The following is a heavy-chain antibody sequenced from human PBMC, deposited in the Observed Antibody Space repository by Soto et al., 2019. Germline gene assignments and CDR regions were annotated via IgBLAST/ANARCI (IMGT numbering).Heavy chain of an antibody. D-gene: IGHD2-21*02. V-gene: IGHV3-30*18. Sequence: QVQLVESGGGVVQPGRSLRLSCAASGFTFSSYGMHWVRQAPGKGLEWVAVISYDGSNKYYADSVKGRFTISRDNSKNTLYLQMNSLRAEDTGVYYCAKDSRIVVVTAPYDYWGQGTMVTVSS. CDR3: AKDSRIVVVTAPYDY. CDR1: GFTFSSYG. CDR2: ISYDGSNK. J-gene: IGHJ4*02.